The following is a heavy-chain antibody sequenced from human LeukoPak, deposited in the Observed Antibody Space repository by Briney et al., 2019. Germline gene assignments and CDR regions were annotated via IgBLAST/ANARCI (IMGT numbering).Heavy chain of an antibody. J-gene: IGHJ6*03. V-gene: IGHV3-23*01. Sequence: GGSLRLSCAASGFTLSSYAMSWVRQAPGKGLEWVSSISASGGSTNYADSVKGRFTISRDNSKNTVYLQMNSLRAEDTAVYYCAKVMKGSERLTMVRGVIIKIAGLYYMDVWGKGTTVTVSS. CDR2: ISASGGST. CDR1: GFTLSSYA. CDR3: AKVMKGSERLTMVRGVIIKIAGLYYMDV. D-gene: IGHD3-10*01.